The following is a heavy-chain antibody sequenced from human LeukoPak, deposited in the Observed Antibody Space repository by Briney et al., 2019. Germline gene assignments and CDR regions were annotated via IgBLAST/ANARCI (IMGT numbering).Heavy chain of an antibody. CDR3: AKAPYSSGWYVSDY. J-gene: IGHJ4*02. V-gene: IGHV3-23*01. D-gene: IGHD6-19*01. Sequence: GGSLTLSCAASGFTFSSYHMSWVRQAPGKGLEWVSAISGSGGNTYYADPVKGRFTISRDNPKNTLYLQMNSLRAEDTAVYYCAKAPYSSGWYVSDYWGQGTLVTVSS. CDR2: ISGSGGNT. CDR1: GFTFSSYH.